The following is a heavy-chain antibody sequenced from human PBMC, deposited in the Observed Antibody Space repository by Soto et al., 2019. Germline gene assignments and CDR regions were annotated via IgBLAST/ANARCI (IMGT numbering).Heavy chain of an antibody. J-gene: IGHJ6*02. D-gene: IGHD2-15*01. CDR3: SGCSGGACHKNYGMDV. V-gene: IGHV3-21*06. CDR2: ISPSSGYI. CDR1: GFTFSSCT. Sequence: EVHLVESGGGLVKPGGSLRLSCAVSGFTFSSCTMNWVRQAPGKGLEWVSSISPSSGYINYADSVKGRFTISRDNAKNSLFLQMNSLRGEDTAVYNCSGCSGGACHKNYGMDVWGQGTTVTVSS.